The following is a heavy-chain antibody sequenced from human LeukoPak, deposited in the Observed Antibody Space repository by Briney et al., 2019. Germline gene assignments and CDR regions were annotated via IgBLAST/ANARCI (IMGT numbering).Heavy chain of an antibody. J-gene: IGHJ4*02. CDR2: IYPGDSDT. D-gene: IGHD6-13*01. CDR1: GYSFTSYW. Sequence: GESLKISCKGSGYSFTSYWIGWVRQMPGKGLEWMGIIYPGDSDTRYSPSFQGQVTISADKSISTAYLQWSSLKASDTAMYYRARHGRQLVHPWTPLDYWGQGTLVTVSS. CDR3: ARHGRQLVHPWTPLDY. V-gene: IGHV5-51*01.